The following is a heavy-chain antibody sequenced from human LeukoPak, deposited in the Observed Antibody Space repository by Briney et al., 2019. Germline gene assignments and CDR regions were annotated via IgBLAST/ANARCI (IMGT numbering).Heavy chain of an antibody. D-gene: IGHD4-23*01. V-gene: IGHV3-30-3*01. J-gene: IGHJ4*02. CDR3: ARDAPARVVSIQPVD. Sequence: TGGSLRLSCAASGFTFSRFAMHWVRQAPGKGLEWVAIISYDGDDKYYADSVKGRFTISRDNSKNTLYLQMSSLRADDTAVYYCARDAPARVVSIQPVDWGQGTLVTVSS. CDR1: GFTFSRFA. CDR2: ISYDGDDK.